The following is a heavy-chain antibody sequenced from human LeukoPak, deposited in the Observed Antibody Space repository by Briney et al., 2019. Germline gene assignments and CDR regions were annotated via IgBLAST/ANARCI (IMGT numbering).Heavy chain of an antibody. Sequence: GGSLRLSCAASGFTFGSYAMSWVRQAPGKGLEWVSAISGSGDNAYYADSVKGRFTFSRDNSKNTPYLQMNSLRAEDTAVYYCATNIAALPVGSFDYWGQGTLVTVSS. V-gene: IGHV3-23*01. J-gene: IGHJ4*02. D-gene: IGHD6-6*01. CDR1: GFTFGSYA. CDR3: ATNIAALPVGSFDY. CDR2: ISGSGDNA.